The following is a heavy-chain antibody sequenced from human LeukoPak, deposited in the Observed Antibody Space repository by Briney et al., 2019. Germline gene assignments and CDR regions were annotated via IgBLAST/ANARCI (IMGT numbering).Heavy chain of an antibody. D-gene: IGHD3-22*01. Sequence: SETLSLTCTVSGGSIISGDYYWSWIRQHPGKGLEWIGYISYTGSTYYNPSLRSRVTISVDTSKNHFSLKLSSVTAADTAVYYCARDFYYDSGGSRVDTFDIWGQGAMVTVSS. J-gene: IGHJ3*02. CDR3: ARDFYYDSGGSRVDTFDI. CDR1: GGSIISGDYY. CDR2: ISYTGST. V-gene: IGHV4-31*03.